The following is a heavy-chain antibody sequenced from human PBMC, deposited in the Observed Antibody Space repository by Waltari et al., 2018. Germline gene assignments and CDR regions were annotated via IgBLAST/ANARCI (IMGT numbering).Heavy chain of an antibody. CDR3: ARIHTAMVRPQVYYFDY. CDR2: IIPIFGTA. D-gene: IGHD5-18*01. V-gene: IGHV1-69*01. J-gene: IGHJ4*02. Sequence: QVQLVQSGAEVKKPGSSVKVSCKASGGTFSSYAISWVRQAPGQGLEWMGGIIPIFGTANYGQKFQGRVTITADESTSTAYMGLSSLRSEDTAVYYCARIHTAMVRPQVYYFDYWGQGTLVTVSS. CDR1: GGTFSSYA.